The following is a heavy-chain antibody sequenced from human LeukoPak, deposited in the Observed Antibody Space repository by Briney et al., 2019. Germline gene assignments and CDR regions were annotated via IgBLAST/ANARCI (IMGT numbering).Heavy chain of an antibody. CDR2: IYYGGST. Sequence: GSLRLSCAASGFTFSSYTMNWVRQPPGKGLEWIGYIYYGGSTNYNPSLKSRVTISVDTSKNQFSLKLSSVTAADTAVYYCARHGGLYDYWGQGTLVTVSS. V-gene: IGHV4-59*08. CDR1: GFTFSSYT. J-gene: IGHJ4*02. D-gene: IGHD3/OR15-3a*01. CDR3: ARHGGLYDY.